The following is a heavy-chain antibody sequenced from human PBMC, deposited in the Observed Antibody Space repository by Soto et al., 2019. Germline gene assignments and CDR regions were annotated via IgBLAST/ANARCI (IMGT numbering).Heavy chain of an antibody. J-gene: IGHJ3*02. CDR2: IYSGGRN. CDR3: ARGDFWSGNEDICAFDI. D-gene: IGHD3-3*01. Sequence: PSETLSLTCTVSGGSISSFYWSWIRQPAGKGLEWIGRIYSGGRNNYNPSLKSRVTMSVDTSKNQFSLRLSSVTAADTAMYYCARGDFWSGNEDICAFDIWGQGTMVTVSS. CDR1: GGSISSFY. V-gene: IGHV4-4*07.